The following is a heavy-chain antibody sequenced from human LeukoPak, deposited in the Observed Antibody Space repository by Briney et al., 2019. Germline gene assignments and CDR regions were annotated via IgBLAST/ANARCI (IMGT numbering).Heavy chain of an antibody. CDR3: VRESVGYSYGLDFDY. D-gene: IGHD5-18*01. CDR1: GFTFSDYY. CDR2: ISSSGSTI. J-gene: IGHJ4*02. Sequence: GGSLRLSCAASGFTFSDYYMSWIRQAPGKGLEWVSYISSSGSTIYYADSVEGRFTISRDNAKNSLYLQMNSLRAEDTAVYYCVRESVGYSYGLDFDYWGQGTLVAVSS. V-gene: IGHV3-11*01.